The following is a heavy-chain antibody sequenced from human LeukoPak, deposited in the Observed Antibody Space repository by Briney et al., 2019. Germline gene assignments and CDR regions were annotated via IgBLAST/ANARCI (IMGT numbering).Heavy chain of an antibody. CDR3: AKALLLFSSDYFDY. J-gene: IGHJ4*02. Sequence: GGSLRLSCAASRFTFSNYAMTWVRQAPGQGLEWVSAISGSGGRTYYADSLKGRFTISRDNSKNTLYMQMNSLRAEDTAVYYCAKALLLFSSDYFDYWGQGTLVTVSS. D-gene: IGHD3-10*01. CDR1: RFTFSNYA. V-gene: IGHV3-23*01. CDR2: ISGSGGRT.